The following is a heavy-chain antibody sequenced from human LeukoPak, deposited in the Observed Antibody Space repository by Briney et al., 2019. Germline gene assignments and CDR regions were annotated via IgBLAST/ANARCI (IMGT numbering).Heavy chain of an antibody. J-gene: IGHJ6*02. V-gene: IGHV3-23*01. D-gene: IGHD2-2*01. CDR3: AKAYCSSSSCYGVHFYFYGMDV. CDR1: GFSFSSYA. CDR2: VRVSGANT. Sequence: GGSLRLSCAASGFSFSSYAMNWVRQAPGKGLEWVSTVRVSGANTYYADSVQGRFTVTRDDSKYTLYLQMSSLTAEDTAIYYCAKAYCSSSSCYGVHFYFYGMDVWGLGTPVTVSS.